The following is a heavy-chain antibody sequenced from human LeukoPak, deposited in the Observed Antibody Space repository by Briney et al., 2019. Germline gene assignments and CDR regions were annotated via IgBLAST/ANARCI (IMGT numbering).Heavy chain of an antibody. Sequence: GGSLRLXCAASGFTFSDYYMSWIRPAPGKGLESVSYVRSSGSTIYYADSVKGRFTISRDNAKNSLYLQMNSLRAEDTAVYYCARADCSSTSCYEFDYWGQGTLVTVSS. CDR1: GFTFSDYY. V-gene: IGHV3-11*04. CDR3: ARADCSSTSCYEFDY. J-gene: IGHJ4*02. D-gene: IGHD2-2*01. CDR2: VRSSGSTI.